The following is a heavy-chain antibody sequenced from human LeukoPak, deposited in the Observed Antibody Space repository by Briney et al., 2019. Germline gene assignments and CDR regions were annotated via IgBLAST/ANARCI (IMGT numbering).Heavy chain of an antibody. CDR1: GFTVSSNY. CDR2: IYSGGST. J-gene: IGHJ6*02. Sequence: GGSLRLSCAASGFTVSSNYMRWVRQAPGKGLEWVSVIYSGGSTYYADSVKGRFTISRHNSKNKLYLQMNSLRAEDTAVYYCARLLLYYYGMDVWGQGTTVTVSS. CDR3: ARLLLYYYGMDV. V-gene: IGHV3-53*04. D-gene: IGHD3-22*01.